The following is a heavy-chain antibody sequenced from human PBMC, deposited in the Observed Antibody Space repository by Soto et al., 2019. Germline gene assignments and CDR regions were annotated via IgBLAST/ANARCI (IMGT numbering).Heavy chain of an antibody. CDR2: IIPIFGTA. J-gene: IGHJ6*02. CDR3: ARERYVRSTSCYYYYGMDV. CDR1: GGTFSSYA. D-gene: IGHD2-2*01. Sequence: QVQLVQSGAEVKKPGSSVKVSCKASGGTFSSYAISWVRQAPGQGLEWMGGIIPIFGTANYAQKFQGRVTITADESTITAYMELSSLRTEDKAVYYCARERYVRSTSCYYYYGMDVWGQGTTVTVSS. V-gene: IGHV1-69*01.